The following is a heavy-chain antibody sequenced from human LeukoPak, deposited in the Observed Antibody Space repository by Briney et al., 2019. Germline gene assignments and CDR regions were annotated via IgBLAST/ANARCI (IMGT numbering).Heavy chain of an antibody. V-gene: IGHV3-23*01. J-gene: IGHJ4*02. CDR3: TKGYITRDM. D-gene: IGHD7-27*01. Sequence: TGGSLRLSCAASRFTFSSYAMSWVRQAPGKGLEWVSTISGSGGSTYYADSVKGRFTISRDNSKNTVYLQMNSLRAEDTAVYYCTKGYITRDMWGQGTLVTVSS. CDR2: ISGSGGST. CDR1: RFTFSSYA.